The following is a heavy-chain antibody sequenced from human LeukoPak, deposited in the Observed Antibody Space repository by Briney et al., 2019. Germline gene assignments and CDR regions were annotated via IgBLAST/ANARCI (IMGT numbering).Heavy chain of an antibody. J-gene: IGHJ4*02. V-gene: IGHV1-69*05. Sequence: SVKVSCKXSGGTFSSYAISWVRQAPGQGLEWMGRIIPIFGTANYAQKFQGRVTITTDESTSTAYMELSSLRSEDTAVYYCARAIAAAGYFDYWGQGTLVTVSS. CDR3: ARAIAAAGYFDY. CDR1: GGTFSSYA. D-gene: IGHD6-13*01. CDR2: IIPIFGTA.